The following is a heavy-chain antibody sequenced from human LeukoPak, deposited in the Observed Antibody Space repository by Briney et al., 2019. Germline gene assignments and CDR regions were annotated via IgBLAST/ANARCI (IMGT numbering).Heavy chain of an antibody. D-gene: IGHD2-2*01. V-gene: IGHV4-34*01. CDR3: ARGLYQLLLSSFDY. J-gene: IGHJ4*02. CDR1: GGSFSGYY. CDR2: INHSGST. Sequence: SETLSLTCAVYGGSFSGYYWSWIRQPPGKGLEWIGEINHSGSTNYNPSLKSRVTISVDTSKNQFSLKLSSVTAADTAVYYCARGLYQLLLSSFDYWGQGTLVTVSS.